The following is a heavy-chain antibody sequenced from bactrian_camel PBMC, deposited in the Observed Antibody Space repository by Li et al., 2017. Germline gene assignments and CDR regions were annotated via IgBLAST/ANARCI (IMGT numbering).Heavy chain of an antibody. D-gene: IGHD3*01. Sequence: HVQLVESGGGSVQAGGTLRLSCVASGSTYCMGDVSWYRQSPGKEREFVSLIDRDGKTSYADSVKDRFTISRDSAKNTLDLQMNSLKPEDSAMYYCAVDTRWRRCAFISTGAREDLFQYWGPGTQVTVS. CDR2: IDRDGKT. J-gene: IGHJ4*01. CDR1: GSTYCMGD. CDR3: AVDTRWRRCAFISTGAREDLFQY. V-gene: IGHV3S53*01.